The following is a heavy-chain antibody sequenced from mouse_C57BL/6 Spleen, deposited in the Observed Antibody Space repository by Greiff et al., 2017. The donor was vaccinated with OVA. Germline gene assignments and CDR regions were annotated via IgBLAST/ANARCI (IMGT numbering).Heavy chain of an antibody. D-gene: IGHD2-4*01. CDR2: ISDGGSYT. Sequence: EVHLVESGGGLVKPGGSLKLSCAASGFTFSSYAMSWVRQTPEKRLEWVATISDGGSYTFYPDNVKGRFTISRDNSKNNLYLQMSHLKSEDTAMYYCARDDYDYWGQGTTLTVAS. V-gene: IGHV5-4*01. CDR3: ARDDYDY. CDR1: GFTFSSYA. J-gene: IGHJ2*01.